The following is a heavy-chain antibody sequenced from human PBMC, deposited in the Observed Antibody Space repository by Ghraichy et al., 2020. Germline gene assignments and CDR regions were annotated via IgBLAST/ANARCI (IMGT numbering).Heavy chain of an antibody. CDR1: GYTFTGYY. J-gene: IGHJ6*02. Sequence: ASVKVSCKASGYTFTGYYMHWVRQAPGQGLEWMGWINPNSGGTNYAQKFQGRVTMTRDTSISTAYMELSRLRSDDTAVYYCARVEIEGDSVYGMDVWGQGTTVTVSS. CDR2: INPNSGGT. D-gene: IGHD2-21*02. CDR3: ARVEIEGDSVYGMDV. V-gene: IGHV1-2*02.